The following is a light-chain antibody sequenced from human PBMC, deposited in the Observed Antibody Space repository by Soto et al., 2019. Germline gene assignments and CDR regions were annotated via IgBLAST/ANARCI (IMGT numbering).Light chain of an antibody. Sequence: DIVMTQTPLSLPVTPGAPASISCRSSQSLFDSDDGTTYLDWYLQKPGQSPQLLIYLGSNRASGVPDRFSGSGSGTDFTLTISNLQPGEFATYYCQQSYSTPITVGQGTRLEIK. CDR3: QQSYSTPIT. CDR2: LGS. J-gene: IGKJ5*01. V-gene: IGKV2-40*01. CDR1: QSLFDSDDGTTY.